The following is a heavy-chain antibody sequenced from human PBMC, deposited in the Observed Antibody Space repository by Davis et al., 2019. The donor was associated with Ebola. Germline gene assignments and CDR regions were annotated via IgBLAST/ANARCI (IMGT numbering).Heavy chain of an antibody. J-gene: IGHJ4*02. V-gene: IGHV1-18*04. CDR2: ISTYNGHT. CDR1: GYTFTSYG. D-gene: IGHD4-11*01. Sequence: ASVKVSCKASGYTFTSYGFSWVRQAPGQGLEWMGWISTYNGHTNYAQRLQDRVTMTTDTSTTTAYMELRSLRSDDTADYYCARGHNYAHEYWGQGTLVTVSS. CDR3: ARGHNYAHEY.